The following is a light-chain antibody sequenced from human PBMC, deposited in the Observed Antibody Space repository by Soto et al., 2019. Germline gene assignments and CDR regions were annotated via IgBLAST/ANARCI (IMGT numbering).Light chain of an antibody. J-gene: IGKJ1*01. CDR2: RAS. V-gene: IGKV1-5*03. Sequence: DIQITQSPSTLSASVGDRVTITCRASQSISSWLAWYQQKPGKAPKLLIYRASSLDSGVPSRFSGTGSGSEFTLTISSLQPDDFAAYYCQQYNSYSWTFGPGTKVDIK. CDR3: QQYNSYSWT. CDR1: QSISSW.